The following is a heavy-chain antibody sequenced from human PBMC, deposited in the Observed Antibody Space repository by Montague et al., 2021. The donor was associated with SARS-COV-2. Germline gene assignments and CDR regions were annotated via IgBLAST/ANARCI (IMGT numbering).Heavy chain of an antibody. Sequence: SETLSLTCSVSSGSIISSGYYWGWIRQPPGKELEWIGNIYYSGTTYYNPSLQSRGTISVDTSKNHLSLRLSSVTAADTAVYFWARGMIRGVTTPFDYWGQGSQVTVSS. CDR3: ARGMIRGVTTPFDY. CDR1: SGSIISSGYY. J-gene: IGHJ4*02. D-gene: IGHD3-10*01. V-gene: IGHV4-39*02. CDR2: IYYSGTT.